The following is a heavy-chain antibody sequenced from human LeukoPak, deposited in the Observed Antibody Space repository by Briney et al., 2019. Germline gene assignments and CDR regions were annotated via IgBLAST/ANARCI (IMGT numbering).Heavy chain of an antibody. V-gene: IGHV1-69*13. D-gene: IGHD2-15*01. Sequence: SVKVSCKASGGTFSSYAISWVRQAPGQGLEWMGGIIPIFGTANYAQKFQGRVTITADESTSTAYMELSSLRSEDTAVYYCARVALQLLHRGAFDYWGQGTLVTVSS. CDR3: ARVALQLLHRGAFDY. J-gene: IGHJ4*02. CDR2: IIPIFGTA. CDR1: GGTFSSYA.